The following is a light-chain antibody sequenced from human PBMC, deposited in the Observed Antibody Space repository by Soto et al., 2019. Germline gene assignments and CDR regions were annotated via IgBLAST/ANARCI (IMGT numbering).Light chain of an antibody. CDR3: QQFSSYPLT. CDR2: DAS. V-gene: IGKV3-20*01. Sequence: EIVLTQSPGTLSLSPGERANLSCRASQSVSNNYLAWYQQKPGQAPRLLIYDASSRATGIPDRFSGGGSGTDFTLTISRLEPEDFAVYYCQQFSSYPLTFGGGTKVDIK. J-gene: IGKJ4*01. CDR1: QSVSNNY.